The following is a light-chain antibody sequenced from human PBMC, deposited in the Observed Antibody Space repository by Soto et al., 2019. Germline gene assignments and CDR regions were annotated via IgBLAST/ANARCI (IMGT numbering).Light chain of an antibody. CDR2: EVT. CDR3: SSYTSSTTLV. CDR1: SSDVGGYNY. V-gene: IGLV2-14*01. Sequence: QSALTQPASVSGSPGQSITISCTGTSSDVGGYNYVSWYQQRPGKAPKLMIYEVTNRPSGVSNRFSGSKSGNTASLTISGLQAEDESYYYCSSYTSSTTLVFGGGTKLTVL. J-gene: IGLJ2*01.